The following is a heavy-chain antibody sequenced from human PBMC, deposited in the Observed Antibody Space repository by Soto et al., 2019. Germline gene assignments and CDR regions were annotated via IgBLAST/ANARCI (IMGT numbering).Heavy chain of an antibody. CDR3: AREYCSGGSCYSREVPVESRDWFEP. D-gene: IGHD2-15*01. CDR1: GFTFSSYA. V-gene: IGHV3-30-3*01. J-gene: IGHJ5*02. Sequence: QVQLVESGGGVVQPGRSLRLSCAASGFTFSSYAMHWVRQAPGKGLEWVAVISYDGSNKYYADSVKGRFTISRDNSKNTLYLQMNSLRAEDTAVYYCAREYCSGGSCYSREVPVESRDWFEPWGQGTLVTVSS. CDR2: ISYDGSNK.